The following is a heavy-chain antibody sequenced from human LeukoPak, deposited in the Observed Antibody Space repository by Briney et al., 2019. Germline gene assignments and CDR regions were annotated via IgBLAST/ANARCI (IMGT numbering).Heavy chain of an antibody. Sequence: PGGSLRLSCAASGFTFSSYAMSWVRQAPGKGLEWVSVIYSDGSTYYADSVKGRFTISRDNSKNTLYLQMNSLRAEDTAVYFCARETLAGFDYWGQGTLVTVSS. CDR2: IYSDGST. J-gene: IGHJ4*02. D-gene: IGHD6-19*01. CDR3: ARETLAGFDY. V-gene: IGHV3-53*01. CDR1: GFTFSSYA.